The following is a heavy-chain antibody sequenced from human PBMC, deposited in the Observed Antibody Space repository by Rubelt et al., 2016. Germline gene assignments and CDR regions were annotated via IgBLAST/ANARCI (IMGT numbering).Heavy chain of an antibody. CDR2: IYYSGST. Sequence: QVQLQESGPGLVKPSETLSLTCTVSGGSISSYYWSWIRQPAGKGLEWIGYIYYSGSTYYNPSLKSRVTISVDTAKNQFSLKLSSVTAADTAVYYCARLRSIYYYYGMDVWGQGTTVTVSS. CDR1: GGSISSYY. J-gene: IGHJ6*02. D-gene: IGHD3-16*01. CDR3: ARLRSIYYYYGMDV. V-gene: IGHV4-59*06.